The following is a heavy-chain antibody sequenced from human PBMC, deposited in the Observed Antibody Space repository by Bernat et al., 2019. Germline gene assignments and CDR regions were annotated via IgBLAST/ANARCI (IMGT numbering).Heavy chain of an antibody. V-gene: IGHV3-30*01. D-gene: IGHD2-15*01. J-gene: IGHJ4*02. CDR2: ISYDGSNK. CDR3: ARSRSDVVVAAHYYFDY. CDR1: GFTFSSYA. Sequence: QVQLVESGGGVVQPGRSLRLSCAASGFTFSSYAMHWVRQAPGKGLEGVAVISYDGSNKYYADSVKGRFTISRDNSKNTLYLQMNSLRAEDTAVYYCARSRSDVVVAAHYYFDYWGQGTLVTVSS.